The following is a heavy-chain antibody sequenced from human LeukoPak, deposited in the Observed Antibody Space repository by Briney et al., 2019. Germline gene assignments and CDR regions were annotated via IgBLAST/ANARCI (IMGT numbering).Heavy chain of an antibody. CDR2: IYHSGST. V-gene: IGHV4-38-2*02. D-gene: IGHD3-16*01. CDR3: ARAPGVRLGFDY. Sequence: SETLSLTCTVSGYSISSGYYWGWIRPPPGKGLEWIGSIYHSGSTYYNPSLKSRVTISVDTSKNQFSLKLSSVTAADTAVYYCARAPGVRLGFDYWGQGTLVTVSS. J-gene: IGHJ4*02. CDR1: GYSISSGYY.